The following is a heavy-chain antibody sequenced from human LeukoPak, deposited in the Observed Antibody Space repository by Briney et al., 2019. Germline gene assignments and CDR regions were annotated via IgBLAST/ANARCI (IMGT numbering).Heavy chain of an antibody. D-gene: IGHD6-19*01. CDR2: ISWNSGSI. J-gene: IGHJ4*02. V-gene: IGHV3-9*01. Sequence: GGSLRLSCAASGFTFDDYAMHWVRQAPGKGLEWVSGISWNSGSIGYADSVKGRFTISRDNAKNSLYLLMNSLRAEDTALYYCAKGESGGWYYFDYWGQGTLVTVSS. CDR1: GFTFDDYA. CDR3: AKGESGGWYYFDY.